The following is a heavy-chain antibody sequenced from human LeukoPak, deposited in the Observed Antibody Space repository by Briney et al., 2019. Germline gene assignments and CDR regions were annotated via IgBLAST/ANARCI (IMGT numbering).Heavy chain of an antibody. J-gene: IGHJ4*02. Sequence: SETLSLTCTVSGGSISSSSYYWGWIRQPPGEGLEWIGSIYYSGTTYYNPSLKSRVTISVDTSKNQFSLKLSSVTAADTAVYYCARDLGAAWDFDYWGQGTLVTVSS. D-gene: IGHD3-16*01. CDR1: GGSISSSSYY. CDR2: IYYSGTT. CDR3: ARDLGAAWDFDY. V-gene: IGHV4-39*07.